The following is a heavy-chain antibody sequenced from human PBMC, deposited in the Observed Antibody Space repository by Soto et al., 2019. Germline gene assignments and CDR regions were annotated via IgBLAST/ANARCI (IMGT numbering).Heavy chain of an antibody. CDR1: GGSISSGGYY. V-gene: IGHV4-31*03. Sequence: QVQLQESGPGLVKPSQTLSLTCTVSGGSISSGGYYWSWIRQHPGKGLEWIGYIYYSGSTYYNPSLKSRVTISVDTSKIQCSLKLSSVTAADTAVYYCARGYYDSSGYSAPFDYWGQGTLVTVSS. CDR3: ARGYYDSSGYSAPFDY. D-gene: IGHD3-22*01. CDR2: IYYSGST. J-gene: IGHJ4*02.